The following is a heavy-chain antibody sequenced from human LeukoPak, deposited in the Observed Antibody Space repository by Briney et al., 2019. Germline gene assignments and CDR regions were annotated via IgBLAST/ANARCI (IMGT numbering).Heavy chain of an antibody. J-gene: IGHJ5*02. CDR2: IYYSGST. CDR3: ARAQWELLSWFDP. V-gene: IGHV4-39*01. D-gene: IGHD1-26*01. CDR1: GGSTSSSSYY. Sequence: PSETLSLTCTVSGGSTSSSSYYWGWIRQPPGKGLEWIGSIYYSGSTYYNPSLKSRVTISVDTSKNQFSLKLSSVTAADTAVYYCARAQWELLSWFDPWGQGTLVTVSS.